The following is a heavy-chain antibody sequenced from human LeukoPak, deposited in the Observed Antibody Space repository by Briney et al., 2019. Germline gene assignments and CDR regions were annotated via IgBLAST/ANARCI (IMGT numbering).Heavy chain of an antibody. V-gene: IGHV3-7*01. CDR1: GFTFSSYW. CDR3: ARDDLIQLWLRAFDI. Sequence: PGGSLRLSCAASGFTFSSYWMSWGRQAPGKGLEWVANIKQDGSEKYYVDSVKGRFTISRDNAKNSLYLQMNSLRAEDTAVYYCARDDLIQLWLRAFDIWGQGTMVTVSS. CDR2: IKQDGSEK. D-gene: IGHD5-18*01. J-gene: IGHJ3*02.